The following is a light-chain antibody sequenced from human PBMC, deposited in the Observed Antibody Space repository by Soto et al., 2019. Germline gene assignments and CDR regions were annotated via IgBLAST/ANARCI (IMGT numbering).Light chain of an antibody. Sequence: DIQMTQSPSTLSASVGDRVTITCRASHSISSWLAWYQQKPGKAPTFLIYKASSLPSGVHSRFSCSGSGTEFTLTISSLQPDDFATYYCKQYNTSPWAFGQGTKVEIK. CDR1: HSISSW. CDR2: KAS. CDR3: KQYNTSPWA. J-gene: IGKJ1*01. V-gene: IGKV1-5*03.